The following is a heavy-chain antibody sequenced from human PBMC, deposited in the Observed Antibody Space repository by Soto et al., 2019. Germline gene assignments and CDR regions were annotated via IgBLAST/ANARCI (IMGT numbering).Heavy chain of an antibody. CDR1: GYTFTSYG. J-gene: IGHJ4*02. Sequence: QVQLVQSGAEVKKPGASVKVSCKASGYTFTSYGISWVRQAPGQGLEWMGWISANNGNTNYAQKLQGRVTMTTDISTSTADMELRSLRSDDTAVYYCARDRGSYALDYWGQGTLVTVSS. D-gene: IGHD1-26*01. V-gene: IGHV1-18*01. CDR3: ARDRGSYALDY. CDR2: ISANNGNT.